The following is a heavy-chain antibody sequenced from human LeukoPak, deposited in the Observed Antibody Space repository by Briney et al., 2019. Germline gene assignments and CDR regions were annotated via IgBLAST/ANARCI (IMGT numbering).Heavy chain of an antibody. Sequence: ASVKVSCTTSGYTFTAYWIHWVRQAPGQGLEWMGWINPNSGGALFAERLQGRVSMTTDTSIATVHMELSGVTSDDTAVYYCARGGGRCYSTLEPWGQGTLVAVSS. D-gene: IGHD3-3*01. CDR3: ARGGGRCYSTLEP. J-gene: IGHJ5*02. CDR1: GYTFTAYW. V-gene: IGHV1-2*02. CDR2: INPNSGGA.